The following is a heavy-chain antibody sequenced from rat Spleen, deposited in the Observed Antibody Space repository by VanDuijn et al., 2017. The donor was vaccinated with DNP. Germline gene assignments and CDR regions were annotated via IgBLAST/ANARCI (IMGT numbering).Heavy chain of an antibody. CDR3: IRWNSGHFDY. J-gene: IGHJ2*01. CDR2: IRCDGSST. V-gene: IGHV5-7*01. Sequence: EVQLVESGGGLVQPGRSLKLSCAASGFTFSDYNMSWVRQAPKKGLEWVATIRCDGSSTYYRDSVKGRFTISRDNAKSTLYLQMNSLRSEDMATYYCIRWNSGHFDYWGQGVMVTVSS. CDR1: GFTFSDYN. D-gene: IGHD4-3*01.